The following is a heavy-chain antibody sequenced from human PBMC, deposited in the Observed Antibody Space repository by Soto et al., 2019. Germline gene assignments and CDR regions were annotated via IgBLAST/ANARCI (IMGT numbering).Heavy chain of an antibody. Sequence: QVQLQESGPGLVKPSQTLSLTCTVSGGSISSGGYYWSWIRQHPGKGLEWIGYIYYSGSTDYNPSLKSRVTISVDTSKNQFSLKLSSVTAADTAVYYCARIRPSWWYFDLWGRGTLVTVSS. J-gene: IGHJ2*01. D-gene: IGHD7-27*01. V-gene: IGHV4-31*03. CDR1: GGSISSGGYY. CDR3: ARIRPSWWYFDL. CDR2: IYYSGST.